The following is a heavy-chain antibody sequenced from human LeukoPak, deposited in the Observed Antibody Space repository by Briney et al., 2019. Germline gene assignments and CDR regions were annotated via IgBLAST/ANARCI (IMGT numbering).Heavy chain of an antibody. CDR3: ARDRGTGVIAVAGRYYYGMDV. J-gene: IGHJ6*02. CDR1: GGSFSGYY. D-gene: IGHD6-19*01. V-gene: IGHV4-34*01. CDR2: INHSGST. Sequence: PSETLSLTCAVYGGSFSGYYWSWIRQPPGRGLEWIGEINHSGSTNYNPSLKSRVTISVDTSKNQFSLKLSSVTAADTAVYYCARDRGTGVIAVAGRYYYGMDVWGQGTTVTVSS.